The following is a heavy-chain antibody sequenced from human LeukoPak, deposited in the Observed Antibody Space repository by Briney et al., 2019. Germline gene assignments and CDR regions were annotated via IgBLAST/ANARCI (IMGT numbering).Heavy chain of an antibody. J-gene: IGHJ4*02. CDR3: VRNLDGDPW. CDR1: GFTFSSYW. CDR2: IKQDGSEK. V-gene: IGHV3-7*03. Sequence: GGSLRLSCAASGFTFSSYWMSWVRQAPGKGLEWVANIKQDGSEKYYVDSVKGRFTISRDNAKNSLYLQMNSLKSEDTAMYYCVRNLDGDPWWGQGTLVTVSS. D-gene: IGHD4-17*01.